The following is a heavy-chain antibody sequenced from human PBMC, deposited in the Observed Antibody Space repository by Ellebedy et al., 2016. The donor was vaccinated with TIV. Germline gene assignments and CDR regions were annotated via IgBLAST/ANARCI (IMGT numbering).Heavy chain of an antibody. CDR1: GFTFSDYY. CDR3: ATLVDTAISYYYYTMDV. J-gene: IGHJ6*02. D-gene: IGHD5-18*01. V-gene: IGHV3-11*01. Sequence: GESLKISCAASGFTFSDYYMSWIRQAPGKGLEWVSYISSSGSTIYYADSVKGRFTISRDNAKNPLYLQMNSLRAEDTAVYYCATLVDTAISYYYYTMDVWGQGTTVTVSS. CDR2: ISSSGSTI.